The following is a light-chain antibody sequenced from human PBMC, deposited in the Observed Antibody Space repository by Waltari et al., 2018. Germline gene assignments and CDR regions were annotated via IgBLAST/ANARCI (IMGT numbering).Light chain of an antibody. CDR2: DTS. V-gene: IGLV7-46*01. J-gene: IGLJ3*02. CDR3: LLSYNGLGV. CDR1: TGPVTRSHY. Sequence: QAVVTQEPSLTVSPGGTVPLPCGSSTGPVTRSHYPFWFQQNPGHAPRPLIFDTSNKHSWTPARFSGSLLGGKAALTLSGAQPEDEAEYYCLLSYNGLGVFGGGTKLTV.